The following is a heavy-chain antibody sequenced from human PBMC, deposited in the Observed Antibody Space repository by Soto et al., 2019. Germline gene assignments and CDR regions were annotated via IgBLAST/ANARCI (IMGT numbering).Heavy chain of an antibody. CDR1: GGSIISGGYY. Sequence: QVQLQESGPGLVKPSQTLSLTCTVSGGSIISGGYYWSWIRQHPGKGLEWIGYIYYSGSTYYNASRKNRVTISVDTSKTQFSLKLSSVTAADTAVYYCARSGYSYGPNPLLYWGQGTLVTVSS. D-gene: IGHD5-18*01. V-gene: IGHV4-31*03. J-gene: IGHJ4*02. CDR3: ARSGYSYGPNPLLY. CDR2: IYYSGST.